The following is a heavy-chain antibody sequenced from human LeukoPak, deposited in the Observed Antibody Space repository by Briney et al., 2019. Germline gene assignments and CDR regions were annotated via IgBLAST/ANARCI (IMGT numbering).Heavy chain of an antibody. Sequence: SETLSLTCAIYGGSLSGYYWSWIRQPPGKGLEWIGEINHSGSTNYNLSLKSRVTISVDTSKNQFSLKLSSVTAADTAVYYCARGDENETRAQGYWGQGTLVTVSS. D-gene: IGHD3-10*01. V-gene: IGHV4-34*01. CDR1: GGSLSGYY. CDR2: INHSGST. J-gene: IGHJ4*02. CDR3: ARGDENETRAQGY.